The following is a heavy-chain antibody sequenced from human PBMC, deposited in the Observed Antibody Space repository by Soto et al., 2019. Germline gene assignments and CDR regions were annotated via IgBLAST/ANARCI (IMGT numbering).Heavy chain of an antibody. J-gene: IGHJ4*02. D-gene: IGHD6-19*01. CDR2: IYYSGST. Sequence: PSQTLSLTCAVSGYSMSLGYYWIWIRQPPGKGLEWIGYIYYSGSTNYNPSLKSRVTISVDTYKNQFSLKMRSVTAADTAVYYCAIDRYSSGYWGQGTRVTVYS. CDR3: AIDRYSSGY. CDR1: GYSMSLGYY. V-gene: IGHV4-59*01.